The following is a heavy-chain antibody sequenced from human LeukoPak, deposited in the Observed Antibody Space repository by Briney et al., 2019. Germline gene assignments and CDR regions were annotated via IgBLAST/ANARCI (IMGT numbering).Heavy chain of an antibody. D-gene: IGHD3-22*01. V-gene: IGHV3-23*01. Sequence: PGGSLRLSCAASGFTFSSYAMSWVRQAPGKGLEWVSAISGSGGSTYYADSVKGRFTISRDNSKNTLYLQMNSLRAEDTAVYYCAKDRPPGITMIVVAYADYWGQGTLVTVSS. CDR3: AKDRPPGITMIVVAYADY. J-gene: IGHJ4*02. CDR1: GFTFSSYA. CDR2: ISGSGGST.